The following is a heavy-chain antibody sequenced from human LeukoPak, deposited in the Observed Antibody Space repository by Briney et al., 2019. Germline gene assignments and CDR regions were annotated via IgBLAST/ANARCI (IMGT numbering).Heavy chain of an antibody. CDR2: GNLQGST. Sequence: PSETLSLTFGVSGGSISNTNWWTWVRQPPGKGLEWIGEGNLQGSTNYNPSLKSRVAISVDKSENHISLKLTSVTAADTAVYYCAREGGPYRPLDYWGQGTLVTVAS. CDR1: GGSISNTNW. V-gene: IGHV4-4*02. CDR3: AREGGPYRPLDY. J-gene: IGHJ4*02.